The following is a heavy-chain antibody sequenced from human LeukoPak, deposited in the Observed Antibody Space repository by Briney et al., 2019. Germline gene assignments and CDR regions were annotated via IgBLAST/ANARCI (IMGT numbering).Heavy chain of an antibody. D-gene: IGHD3-10*01. V-gene: IGHV3-30*02. CDR2: IRYDGSNK. CDR1: GFTFSSYG. CDR3: AKGVGGSANYYYMDV. J-gene: IGHJ6*03. Sequence: GGPLRLSCAASGFTFSSYGMHWVRQAPGKGLEWVAFIRYDGSNKYYADSVKGRFTISRDNSKNTLYLQMNSLRAEDTAVYYCAKGVGGSANYYYMDVWGKGTTVTVSS.